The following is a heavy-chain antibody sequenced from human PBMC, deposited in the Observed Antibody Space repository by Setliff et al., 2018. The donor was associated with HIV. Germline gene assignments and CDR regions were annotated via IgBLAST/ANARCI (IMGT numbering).Heavy chain of an antibody. Sequence: SETLSLTCTVSGGSISSYYWSWIRQPPGKGLEWIGYIYTSGSTNYNPSLKSRVTISLDTSKDQFSLKLGSVTAADTAVYYCARAAAAGRPYYYYFGLDVWGQGTTVTVSS. V-gene: IGHV4-4*09. CDR3: ARAAAAGRPYYYYFGLDV. D-gene: IGHD6-13*01. J-gene: IGHJ6*02. CDR1: GGSISSYY. CDR2: IYTSGST.